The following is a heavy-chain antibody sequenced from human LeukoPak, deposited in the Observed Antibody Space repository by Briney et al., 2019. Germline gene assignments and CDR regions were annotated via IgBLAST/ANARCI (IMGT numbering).Heavy chain of an antibody. J-gene: IGHJ4*02. V-gene: IGHV1-69*05. CDR2: IIPIFGTA. CDR1: GGTFSSYA. Sequence: SVKVSCKASGGTFSSYAISWVRQAPGQGLEWMGGIIPIFGTANYAQKFQGRVTITTDESTSTAYMELSSLRSEDTAVYYCARDRSGSYYGPPRFDYWGQGTLVTVSS. D-gene: IGHD1-26*01. CDR3: ARDRSGSYYGPPRFDY.